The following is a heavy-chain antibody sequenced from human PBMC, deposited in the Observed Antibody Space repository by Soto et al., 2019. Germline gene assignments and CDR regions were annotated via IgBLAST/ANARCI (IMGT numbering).Heavy chain of an antibody. J-gene: IGHJ5*02. CDR2: INPNSGDT. D-gene: IGHD6-13*01. CDR3: ARESWTTDGGWFDP. CDR1: GYTFTGYY. Sequence: ASVKVSCKASGYTFTGYYMHWVRQAPGQGLEWMGWINPNSGDTNYAQKFQGRVTMTRDTSISTAYMELSRLRSDDTAVYYCARESWTTDGGWFDPWGQGTLVTVSS. V-gene: IGHV1-2*02.